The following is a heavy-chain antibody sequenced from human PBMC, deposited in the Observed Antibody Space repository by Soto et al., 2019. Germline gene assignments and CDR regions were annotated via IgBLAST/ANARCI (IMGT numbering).Heavy chain of an antibody. J-gene: IGHJ4*02. Sequence: ASVKVSCKASGYTFTSYDINWVRQATGQGLEWMGWMNPKGGNTGYAQKFQGRVTMTKDTSTGTAYMELSSLRSEDTAVYYCATIRPNLRFLEWYQKYYFDYWGQGTLVTVSS. V-gene: IGHV1-8*01. CDR3: ATIRPNLRFLEWYQKYYFDY. CDR1: GYTFTSYD. CDR2: MNPKGGNT. D-gene: IGHD3-3*01.